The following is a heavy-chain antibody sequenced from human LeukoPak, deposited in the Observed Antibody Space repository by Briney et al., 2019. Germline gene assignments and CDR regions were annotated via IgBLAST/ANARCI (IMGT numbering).Heavy chain of an antibody. V-gene: IGHV1-24*01. D-gene: IGHD2-2*03. J-gene: IGHJ6*02. CDR2: FDPEDGET. Sequence: GASVKVSCKVSGYTLTELSMHWVRQAPGKGLEWMGGFDPEDGETIYAQKFQGRVTMTEDTSTDTAYMELSSLRSDDTAVYYCARDVDIVVVPAAMWADYYYYGMDVWGQGTTVTVSS. CDR1: GYTLTELS. CDR3: ARDVDIVVVPAAMWADYYYYGMDV.